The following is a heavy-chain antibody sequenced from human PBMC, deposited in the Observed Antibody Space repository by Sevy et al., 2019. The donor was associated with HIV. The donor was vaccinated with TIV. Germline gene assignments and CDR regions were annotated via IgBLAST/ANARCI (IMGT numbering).Heavy chain of an antibody. CDR2: SSSSGKYQ. D-gene: IGHD5-18*01. CDR3: ARDSDTYTALANYYGMDV. J-gene: IGHJ6*02. V-gene: IGHV3-21*06. CDR1: GFIFNLYS. Sequence: GGSLRLSCTTSGFIFNLYSFNWVRQAPGKGLEWISYSSSSGKYQFYADSVKGRFTMSRDTATNSVYLQIDSLRADDTAVYYCARDSDTYTALANYYGMDVWGQGTTVTVSS.